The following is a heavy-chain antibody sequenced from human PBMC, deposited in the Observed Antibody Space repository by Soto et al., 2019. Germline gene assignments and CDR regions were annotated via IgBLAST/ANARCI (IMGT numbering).Heavy chain of an antibody. Sequence: GGSLRLSCAATGFTFSDYYMSWIRQAPGKGLEWVSYISSSISYTNYADSVKGRFTISRDNAKNSLYLQMNSLRAEDTAVYYCARYIYGYVDYWGQGTLVTVSS. J-gene: IGHJ4*02. V-gene: IGHV3-11*06. CDR1: GFTFSDYY. CDR2: ISSSISYT. CDR3: ARYIYGYVDY. D-gene: IGHD5-18*01.